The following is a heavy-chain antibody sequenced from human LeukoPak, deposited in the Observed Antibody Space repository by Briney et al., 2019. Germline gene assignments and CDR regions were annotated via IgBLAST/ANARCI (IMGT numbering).Heavy chain of an antibody. CDR3: ARGRITIFGVVTYYFDY. D-gene: IGHD3-3*01. CDR2: ISSSSSYI. J-gene: IGHJ4*02. Sequence: GGSLRLSCAASGFTFSNYNMNWVRQAPGKGLEWVSSISSSSSYIYYADSVKGRFTISRDNAKNSLYLQMNSLRAEDTAVYYCARGRITIFGVVTYYFDYWGQGTLVTVSS. CDR1: GFTFSNYN. V-gene: IGHV3-21*01.